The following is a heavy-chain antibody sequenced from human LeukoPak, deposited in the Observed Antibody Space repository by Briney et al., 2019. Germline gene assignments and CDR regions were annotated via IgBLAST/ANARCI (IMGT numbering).Heavy chain of an antibody. CDR3: ATAAAGNRLYYFDY. Sequence: GGSLRLSCAASGFTFSSYGMHWVRQAPGKGLEWVAFIWYDGSNKCYADSVKGRFTISRDNSKNTLCLQMNSLRAEDTAVYYCATAAAGNRLYYFDYWGQGTLVTVSS. D-gene: IGHD6-13*01. J-gene: IGHJ4*02. CDR2: IWYDGSNK. V-gene: IGHV3-30*02. CDR1: GFTFSSYG.